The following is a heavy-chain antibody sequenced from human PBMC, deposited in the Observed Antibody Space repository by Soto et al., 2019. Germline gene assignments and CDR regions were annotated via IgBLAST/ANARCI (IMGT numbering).Heavy chain of an antibody. CDR1: GGSFSGYY. CDR2: VNHSGSP. J-gene: IGHJ6*02. Sequence: QVQLQQWGAGLLKPSETLSLTCAVCGGSFSGYYWGWIRQPPGKGVEWLGEVNHSGSPNYNPSLKSSVTMSVEACKTQSAQELSSVTAADPAVYYCARLRMHRYSSSSHYYYYGMDVWGQGTTVTVSS. CDR3: ARLRMHRYSSSSHYYYYGMDV. D-gene: IGHD6-6*01. V-gene: IGHV4-34*01.